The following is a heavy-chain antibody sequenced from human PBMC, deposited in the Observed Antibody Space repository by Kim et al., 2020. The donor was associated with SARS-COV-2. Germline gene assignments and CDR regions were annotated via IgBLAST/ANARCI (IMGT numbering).Heavy chain of an antibody. D-gene: IGHD6-19*01. V-gene: IGHV3-20*04. CDR2: VNWYGGST. CDR3: ARLYSSTLNWFDP. CDR1: GFTFNNYC. J-gene: IGHJ5*02. Sequence: GGSLRLSCAASGFTFNNYCMHWVRQAPGKGLEWVSGVNWYGGSTGYADSVKGRFTISRDNAKNSLYLQMNSLRAEDTALYYCARLYSSTLNWFDPWRQGSLVTVPS.